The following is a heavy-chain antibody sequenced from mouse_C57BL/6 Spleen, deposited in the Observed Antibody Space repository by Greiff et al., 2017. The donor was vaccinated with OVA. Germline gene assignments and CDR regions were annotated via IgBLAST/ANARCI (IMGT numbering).Heavy chain of an antibody. D-gene: IGHD1-1*01. CDR1: GYTFTSYW. CDR2: IDPSDSET. Sequence: QVQLQQPGAELVRPGSSVKLSCKASGYTFTSYWMHWVKQRPIQGLEWIGNIDPSDSETHYNQKFKDKATLTVDKSSSTAYMQLSSLTSEDSAVYYWARFMTTVVATKYFDVWGTGTTVTVSS. CDR3: ARFMTTVVATKYFDV. J-gene: IGHJ1*03. V-gene: IGHV1-52*01.